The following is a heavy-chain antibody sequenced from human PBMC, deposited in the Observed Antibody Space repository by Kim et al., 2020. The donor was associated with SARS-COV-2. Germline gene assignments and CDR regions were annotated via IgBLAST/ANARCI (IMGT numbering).Heavy chain of an antibody. Sequence: YADSVKGRFTISRDNAKNSLYLQMNGLRAEDTAVYYCARIRYFDWLLGDYWGQGTLVTVSS. V-gene: IGHV3-11*01. CDR3: ARIRYFDWLLGDY. J-gene: IGHJ4*02. D-gene: IGHD3-9*01.